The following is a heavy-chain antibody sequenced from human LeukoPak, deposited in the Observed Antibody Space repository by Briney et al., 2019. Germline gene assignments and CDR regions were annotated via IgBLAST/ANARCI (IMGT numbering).Heavy chain of an antibody. CDR3: VRGPYSSSWYGSFYYYGMDV. Sequence: ASVKVSCKASGYTFTSYDINWVRQATGQGLEWMGWMNPNSGNTGYAQKFQGRVTMTRNTSISTAYMELSSLRSEDTAVYYCVRGPYSSSWYGSFYYYGMDVWGQGTTVTVSS. CDR2: MNPNSGNT. J-gene: IGHJ6*02. CDR1: GYTFTSYD. D-gene: IGHD6-13*01. V-gene: IGHV1-8*01.